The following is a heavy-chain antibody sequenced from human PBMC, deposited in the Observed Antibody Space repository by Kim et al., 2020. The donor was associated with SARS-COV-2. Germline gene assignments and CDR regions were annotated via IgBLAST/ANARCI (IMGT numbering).Heavy chain of an antibody. J-gene: IGHJ5*02. D-gene: IGHD5-12*01. V-gene: IGHV6-1*01. CDR3: ARGPPRSVASGINWFDP. Sequence: VKSRITINPDTSKNQFSLQLNSVTPEDTAVYYCARGPPRSVASGINWFDPWGQGTLVTVSS.